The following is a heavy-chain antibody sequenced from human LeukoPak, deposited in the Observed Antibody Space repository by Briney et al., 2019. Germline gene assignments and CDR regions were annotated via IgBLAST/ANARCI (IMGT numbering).Heavy chain of an antibody. CDR3: ARVEIGLWFGANHGYQQDKDAFDI. CDR2: INHSGST. D-gene: IGHD3-10*01. CDR1: GGSFSGYY. J-gene: IGHJ3*02. Sequence: SETLSLTCAVYGGSFSGYYWSWIRQPPGKGLEWIGEINHSGSTNYNPSLKSRVTISVDTSKNQFSLKLSSVTAADTAVYYCARVEIGLWFGANHGYQQDKDAFDIWGQGTMVTVSS. V-gene: IGHV4-34*01.